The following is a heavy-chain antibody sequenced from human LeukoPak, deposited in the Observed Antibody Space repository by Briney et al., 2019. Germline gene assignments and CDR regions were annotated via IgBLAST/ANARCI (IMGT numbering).Heavy chain of an antibody. J-gene: IGHJ4*02. CDR3: AKVDHSSSAPFDY. V-gene: IGHV3-23*01. D-gene: IGHD6-6*01. CDR2: ISGSGGST. Sequence: GGSLRLSCAASGFTFSSYAMSWVRQAPGKGLEWASAISGSGGSTYYADSVKGRFTISRDNSKNTLYLQMNGLRAEDTAVYYCAKVDHSSSAPFDYWGQGTLVTVSS. CDR1: GFTFSSYA.